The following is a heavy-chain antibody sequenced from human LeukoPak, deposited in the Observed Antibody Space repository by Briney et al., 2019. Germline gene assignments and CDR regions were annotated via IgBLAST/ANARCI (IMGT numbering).Heavy chain of an antibody. CDR2: IIPIFGTA. Sequence: SVKVSCKASGGTFSRYAISWVRQAPGQGLEWMGGIIPIFGTANYAQKFQGRVTITADKSTSTAYMELSSLRSEDTAVYYCASGYSDSSAYYYARDVFDIWGQGTMVTISS. CDR1: GGTFSRYA. J-gene: IGHJ3*02. D-gene: IGHD3-22*01. V-gene: IGHV1-69*06. CDR3: ASGYSDSSAYYYARDVFDI.